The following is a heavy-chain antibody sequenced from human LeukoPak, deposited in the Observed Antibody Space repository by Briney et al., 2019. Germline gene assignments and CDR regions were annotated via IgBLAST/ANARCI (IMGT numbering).Heavy chain of an antibody. Sequence: GGSLRLSCAASGFTFSSYAMHWVRQAPGKGLEWVAVISYDGSNKYYADFVKGRFTISRDNSKNTLYLQMNSLRAEDTAVYYCARDLSSSDAFDIWGQGTMVTVSS. J-gene: IGHJ3*02. V-gene: IGHV3-30-3*01. CDR1: GFTFSSYA. CDR2: ISYDGSNK. D-gene: IGHD6-6*01. CDR3: ARDLSSSDAFDI.